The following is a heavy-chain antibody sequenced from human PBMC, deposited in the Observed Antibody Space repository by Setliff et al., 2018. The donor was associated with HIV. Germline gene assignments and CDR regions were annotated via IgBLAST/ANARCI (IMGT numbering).Heavy chain of an antibody. D-gene: IGHD6-19*01. J-gene: IGHJ5*02. V-gene: IGHV3-48*04. Sequence: QPSETLSLTCVVSRASIRSDNWWAWVRRPPGKGLEWVSYISSSSSTRYYAGSVKGRFTISRENAKNSLYLQMNSLRAEDTAVYYCAREGQEEWLAPSMYNWFDPWGQGTLVTVSS. CDR1: RASIRSDN. CDR2: ISSSSSTR. CDR3: AREGQEEWLAPSMYNWFDP.